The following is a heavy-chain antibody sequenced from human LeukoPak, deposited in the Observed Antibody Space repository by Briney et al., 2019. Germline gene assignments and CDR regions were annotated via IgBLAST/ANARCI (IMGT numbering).Heavy chain of an antibody. CDR3: ATTLRNDRSASGSFYYYFYMDV. D-gene: IGHD3-22*01. V-gene: IGHV1-24*01. CDR1: GYTLTELS. Sequence: GASVKVSCKVSGYTLTELSMHWVRQAPGKGLEWMGGFDPEDGETIYAQKFQGRVTMTEDTSTDTAYMELSSLRSEDTVVYYCATTLRNDRSASGSFYYYFYMDVWGKGTTVTVSS. CDR2: FDPEDGET. J-gene: IGHJ6*03.